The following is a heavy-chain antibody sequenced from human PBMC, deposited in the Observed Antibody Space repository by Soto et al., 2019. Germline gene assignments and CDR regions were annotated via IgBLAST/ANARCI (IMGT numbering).Heavy chain of an antibody. Sequence: ASVKVSCKASGYTFTTYGISWVRQAPGQGLEWMGWISGYNGHTKNAQKFQGRVTMTTDTSTSTVYMDLRSLRSDDTAVYYCAREGEMPYYYYGLDVWGQGTTVTSP. V-gene: IGHV1-18*01. CDR3: AREGEMPYYYYGLDV. CDR1: GYTFTTYG. J-gene: IGHJ6*02. D-gene: IGHD3-16*01. CDR2: ISGYNGHT.